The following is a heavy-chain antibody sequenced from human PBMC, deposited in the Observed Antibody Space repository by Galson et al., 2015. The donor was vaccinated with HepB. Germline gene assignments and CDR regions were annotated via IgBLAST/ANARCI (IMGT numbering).Heavy chain of an antibody. J-gene: IGHJ3*02. CDR2: ISSSGAFI. V-gene: IGHV3-21*04. D-gene: IGHD5-18*01. CDR3: ARDRGNSYGDALDI. CDR1: GFTFSTYS. Sequence: SLRLSCAGSGFTFSTYSMNWVRQAPGKGLEWVSSISSSGAFIDYADSLKGRVTISRDNAENSLFLQMNSLRVEDTAVYYCARDRGNSYGDALDIRGQGTMVIVSS.